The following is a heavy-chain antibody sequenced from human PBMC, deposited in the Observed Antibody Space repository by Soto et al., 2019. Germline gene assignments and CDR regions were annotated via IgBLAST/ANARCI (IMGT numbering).Heavy chain of an antibody. V-gene: IGHV5-51*01. CDR3: AISGRDFWSGSEPDKYYYYMDV. CDR2: IYPDDSDT. D-gene: IGHD3-3*01. Sequence: PGESLKISCKGSGYGFSTHWIGWVRQMPGKGLECMGIIYPDDSDTKYSPSFQGQVTISADKSISTAYLQWSSLKASDTAIYYCAISGRDFWSGSEPDKYYYYMDVWGKGATVTVSS. J-gene: IGHJ6*03. CDR1: GYGFSTHW.